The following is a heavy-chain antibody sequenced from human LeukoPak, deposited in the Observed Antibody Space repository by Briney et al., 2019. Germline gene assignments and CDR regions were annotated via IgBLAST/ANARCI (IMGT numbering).Heavy chain of an antibody. Sequence: PGGSLRLSRAASGLTFSTYTMNWVRQAPGEGLEWVSSISSGSSYIYYADSMKGRFTVSRDNAKNSLYLQMNSLKAEDTAVYFCASHYDIDYWGQGTLVTVSS. CDR3: ASHYDIDY. V-gene: IGHV3-21*06. CDR1: GLTFSTYT. CDR2: ISSGSSYI. J-gene: IGHJ4*02. D-gene: IGHD3-9*01.